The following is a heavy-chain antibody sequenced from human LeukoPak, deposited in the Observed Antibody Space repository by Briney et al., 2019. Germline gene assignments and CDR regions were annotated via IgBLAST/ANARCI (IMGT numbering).Heavy chain of an antibody. J-gene: IGHJ4*02. CDR3: ARRSQAMSASLDY. Sequence: PSDTLALTCAVSGGSISSGGYSWSWIRQPPGKGLEWIGYIYHSGSTYYNPSLKSRVTISVDRSKNRSSLKLSYVTAADTAVYYCARRSQAMSASLDYWGQGTLVTVSS. V-gene: IGHV4-30-2*01. CDR2: IYHSGST. D-gene: IGHD2-2*01. CDR1: GGSISSGGYS.